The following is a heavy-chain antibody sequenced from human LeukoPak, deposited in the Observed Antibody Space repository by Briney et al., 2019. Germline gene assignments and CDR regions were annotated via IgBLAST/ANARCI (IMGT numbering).Heavy chain of an antibody. D-gene: IGHD1-26*01. CDR2: INWNGGST. Sequence: GGSLRLSCAASGFTFDDYGMSWVRQAPGKGLEWVSGINWNGGSTGYADSVKGRFTISRDNAKNSLYLQMNSLRAEDTPLYYCARVYSGSTEGAFDIWGEGTMVTVSS. CDR3: ARVYSGSTEGAFDI. J-gene: IGHJ3*02. V-gene: IGHV3-20*04. CDR1: GFTFDDYG.